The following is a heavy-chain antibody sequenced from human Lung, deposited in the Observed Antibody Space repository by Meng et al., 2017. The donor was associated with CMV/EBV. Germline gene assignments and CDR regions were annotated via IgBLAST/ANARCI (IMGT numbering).Heavy chain of an antibody. CDR3: ASGTPGRSYCDY. V-gene: IGHV1-18*01. D-gene: IGHD2-15*01. J-gene: IGHJ4*02. CDR2: FVNYVDT. Sequence: QVYLLQSGPGVKRPGASVTVSCKASGYTFGSYGICWVRQAPGQGLEWMGWFVNYVDTYPAPKFQGRVTMTTDTHTDTAFMELRSLTSDDTAVYYCASGTPGRSYCDYWGQGTLVTVSS. CDR1: GYTFGSYG.